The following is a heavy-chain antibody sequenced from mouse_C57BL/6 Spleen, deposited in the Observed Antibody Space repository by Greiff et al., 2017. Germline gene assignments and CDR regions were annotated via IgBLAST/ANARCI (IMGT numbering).Heavy chain of an antibody. Sequence: QVQLKQSGAELVKPGASVKISCKASGYAFSSYWMNWVKQRPGKGLEWIGQIYPGDGDTNYNGKFKGKATLTADKSSSTAYMQLSSLTSEDSAVYFCARQGAQATYFDYWGQGTTLTVSS. V-gene: IGHV1-80*01. J-gene: IGHJ2*01. CDR1: GYAFSSYW. D-gene: IGHD3-2*02. CDR3: ARQGAQATYFDY. CDR2: IYPGDGDT.